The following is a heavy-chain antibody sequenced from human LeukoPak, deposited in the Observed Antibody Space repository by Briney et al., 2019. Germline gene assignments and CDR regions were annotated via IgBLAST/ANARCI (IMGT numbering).Heavy chain of an antibody. CDR2: ISYSGST. J-gene: IGHJ5*02. CDR1: GGSINSYF. D-gene: IGHD3-3*01. V-gene: IGHV4-59*01. CDR3: ARGAGFTIFWFDP. Sequence: SETLSLTCTVSGGSINSYFWSWIRQPPGKGLEWIGYISYSGSTNYNPSLKSRVTISLDTSKNQFSLKLNSVTAADTAVYYCARGAGFTIFWFDPWGQGTLVTVSS.